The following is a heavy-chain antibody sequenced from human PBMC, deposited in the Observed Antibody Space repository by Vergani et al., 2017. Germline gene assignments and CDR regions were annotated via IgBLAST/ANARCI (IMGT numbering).Heavy chain of an antibody. Sequence: QVQLVESGGGVVQPGRSLRLSCAASGFTFSSYGMHWVRQAPGKGLEWVAVIWYDGSNKYYADSVKGRFTISRDNSKNTLYLQMNSLRAEDTAVYYCAKEVSRGYTDAFDIWGQGTMVTVSS. CDR1: GFTFSSYG. V-gene: IGHV3-33*06. CDR2: IWYDGSNK. D-gene: IGHD5-18*01. J-gene: IGHJ3*02. CDR3: AKEVSRGYTDAFDI.